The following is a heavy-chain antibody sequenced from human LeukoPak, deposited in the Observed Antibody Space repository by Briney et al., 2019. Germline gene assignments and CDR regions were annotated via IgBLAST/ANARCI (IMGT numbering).Heavy chain of an antibody. Sequence: GGSLRLSCAASGFTFSSYWMSWVRQAPGKGLEWVAKIKQDGSEKYYVDSVKGRFTISRDNAKNSLYLQMNSLRAEDTAVYYCAREGSWYDPNWFDPWGQGTLVTVSS. J-gene: IGHJ5*02. CDR3: AREGSWYDPNWFDP. V-gene: IGHV3-7*01. CDR1: GFTFSSYW. D-gene: IGHD6-13*01. CDR2: IKQDGSEK.